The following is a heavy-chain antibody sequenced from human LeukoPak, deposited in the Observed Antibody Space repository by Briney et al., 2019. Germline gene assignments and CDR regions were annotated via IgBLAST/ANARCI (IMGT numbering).Heavy chain of an antibody. CDR2: INHSGST. Sequence: PSETLSLTCAVYGGSFSGYYWSWIRQPPGKGLEWIGEINHSGSTNYNPSLKSRVTISVDTSKNQFSLKLSSVTAADTAVYYCARGIEVTFDYWGQGTLVTVSS. V-gene: IGHV4-34*01. CDR3: ARGIEVTFDY. J-gene: IGHJ4*02. CDR1: GGSFSGYY.